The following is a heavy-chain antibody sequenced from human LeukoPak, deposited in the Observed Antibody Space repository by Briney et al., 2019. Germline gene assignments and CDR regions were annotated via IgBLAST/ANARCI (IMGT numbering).Heavy chain of an antibody. V-gene: IGHV4-59*08. Sequence: SETLSLTCTVSGGSISSYYWSWIRQPPGKGLEWIGNIYYSGSTNYNPSLKSRVTISVDTSKNQFSLKLSSVTAADTAVYYCAKQARYCGGGTCFDYWGQGTLATVSS. CDR3: AKQARYCGGGTCFDY. J-gene: IGHJ4*02. CDR2: IYYSGST. CDR1: GGSISSYY. D-gene: IGHD2-15*01.